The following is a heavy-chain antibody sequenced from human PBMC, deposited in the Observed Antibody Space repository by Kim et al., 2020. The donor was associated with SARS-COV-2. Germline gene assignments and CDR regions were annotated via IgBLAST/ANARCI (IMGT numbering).Heavy chain of an antibody. J-gene: IGHJ3*02. CDR2: IYPGDSDT. D-gene: IGHD1-26*01. CDR1: GYNFATYW. V-gene: IGHV5-51*01. Sequence: GESLKISCKGSGYNFATYWIAWVRQMPGKGLEWMGIIYPGDSDTRYSPSFQGQVTISGDKSISTAYLQWSSLKASDTAMYYCARHEIGGATQSPLDMWGQGTMVTVSS. CDR3: ARHEIGGATQSPLDM.